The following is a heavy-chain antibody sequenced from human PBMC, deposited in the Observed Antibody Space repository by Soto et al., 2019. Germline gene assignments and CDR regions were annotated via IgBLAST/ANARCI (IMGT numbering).Heavy chain of an antibody. CDR2: ISFEGSNK. CDR1: GFNFSEYA. Sequence: QVKLVESGGGVVQPGTSLRLSCAASGFNFSEYAMHWVRQSPGKGLEWLAIISFEGSNKYSANSVKGRFTISRDNSKNLLYLQMNDLRPEDTAVYYCAKEWATLVAGRFFDSWGQGTPGTVSS. CDR3: AKEWATLVAGRFFDS. V-gene: IGHV3-30*18. J-gene: IGHJ4*02. D-gene: IGHD3-3*01.